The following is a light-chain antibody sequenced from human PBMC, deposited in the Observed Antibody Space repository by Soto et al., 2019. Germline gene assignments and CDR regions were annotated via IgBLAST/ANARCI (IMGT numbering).Light chain of an antibody. J-gene: IGKJ1*01. CDR1: QSISLF. V-gene: IGKV1-39*01. Sequence: DIQMTQSPSSLSASVGDTVTITCRASQSISLFLNWYQQKPGKAPKLLIYAASTLQSGVPSRFSGNGSGTEFTITISSLQPEDFATYYCHQTDTIPETFGQGTKVEIK. CDR2: AAS. CDR3: HQTDTIPET.